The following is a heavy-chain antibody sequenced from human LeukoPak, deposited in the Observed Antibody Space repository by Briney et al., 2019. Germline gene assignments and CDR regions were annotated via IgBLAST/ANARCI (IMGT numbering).Heavy chain of an antibody. Sequence: GGSLTLSCAASGFTFSSYSMNWVRQAPGKGLEWVSSISSSSSYIYYADSVKGRFTISRDNAKNSLYLQMNSLRAEDTAVYYCARVGRVASDYCSGGSCYSGGQGTLVTVSS. CDR2: ISSSSSYI. D-gene: IGHD2-15*01. V-gene: IGHV3-21*01. CDR1: GFTFSSYS. CDR3: ARVGRVASDYCSGGSCYS. J-gene: IGHJ1*01.